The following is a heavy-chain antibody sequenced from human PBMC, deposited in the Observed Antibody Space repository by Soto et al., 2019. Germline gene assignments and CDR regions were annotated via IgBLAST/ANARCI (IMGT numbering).Heavy chain of an antibody. D-gene: IGHD1-26*01. V-gene: IGHV5-51*01. CDR3: ATPKEGREKGYYGRDA. Sequence: GDSVNVSGRASGYSFTYYSIGWVCQMHGKGLEWMGIIYPGDSDTRYSPSFQGQVTISADKSISTAYLQWSSLKASDTAMFYCATPKEGREKGYYGRDAWGKGTPVTVSP. J-gene: IGHJ6*04. CDR1: GYSFTYYS. CDR2: IYPGDSDT.